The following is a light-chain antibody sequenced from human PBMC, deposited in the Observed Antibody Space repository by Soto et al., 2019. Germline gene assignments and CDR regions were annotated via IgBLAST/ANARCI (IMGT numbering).Light chain of an antibody. CDR1: SSNIGAGFH. CDR2: GNT. Sequence: QSVLTQPPSVSGAPGQRLTISCTGSSSNIGAGFHVHWYQQLPGRAPQLLIHGNTNRPAGVPHRFSGSKSGPSASLAITGLQAEDEADYDCQSYDNSLSGSVVFGGGTKLTVL. CDR3: QSYDNSLSGSVV. J-gene: IGLJ2*01. V-gene: IGLV1-40*01.